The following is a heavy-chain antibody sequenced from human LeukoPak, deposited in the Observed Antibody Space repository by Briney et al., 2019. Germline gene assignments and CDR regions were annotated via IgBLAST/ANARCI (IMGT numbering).Heavy chain of an antibody. CDR2: ISGSSSYI. J-gene: IGHJ4*02. D-gene: IGHD3-16*01. Sequence: GGSLRLSCAASGFTFGSYAMSWVRQAPGKGLEWVSAISGSSSYIYYADSVKGRFTISRDNAKNSLYLQMNSLRAEDTAVYYCARGFAGGLFDYWGQGTLVTVSS. CDR1: GFTFGSYA. CDR3: ARGFAGGLFDY. V-gene: IGHV3-21*01.